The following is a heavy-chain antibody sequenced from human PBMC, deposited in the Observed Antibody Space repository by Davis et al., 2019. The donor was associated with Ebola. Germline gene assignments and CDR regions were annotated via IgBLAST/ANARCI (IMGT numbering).Heavy chain of an antibody. CDR2: IDPSDSYT. D-gene: IGHD3-22*01. CDR1: GYSFTSYW. CDR3: ASSDSSGYYTGVADAFDI. J-gene: IGHJ3*02. V-gene: IGHV5-10-1*01. Sequence: GEFLKISCKGSGYSFTSYWISWVRQMPGKGLEWMGRIDPSDSYTNYSPSFQGHVTISADKSISTAYLQWSSLKASDTAMYYCASSDSSGYYTGVADAFDIWGQGTMVTVSS.